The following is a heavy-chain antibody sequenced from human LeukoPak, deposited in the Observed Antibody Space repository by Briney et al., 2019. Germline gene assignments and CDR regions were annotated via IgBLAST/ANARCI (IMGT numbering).Heavy chain of an antibody. J-gene: IGHJ6*03. Sequence: GGSLRLSCAATGFTFSSYSMNWVRQAPGKGLEWVSSISSSSSYIYYADSVKGRFTISRDNAKNSLYLQMNSLRAEDTAVYYCARDDINPNYDFWSGYYRAGYMDVWGKGTTVTVSS. CDR1: GFTFSSYS. CDR3: ARDDINPNYDFWSGYYRAGYMDV. CDR2: ISSSSSYI. D-gene: IGHD3-3*01. V-gene: IGHV3-21*01.